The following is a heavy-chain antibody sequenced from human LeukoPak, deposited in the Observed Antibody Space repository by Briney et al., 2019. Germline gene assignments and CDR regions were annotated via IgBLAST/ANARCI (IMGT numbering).Heavy chain of an antibody. V-gene: IGHV3-23*01. CDR1: GFTFSSYA. J-gene: IGHJ4*02. CDR2: ISGSGGST. CDR3: AGTYSGYGGFDY. Sequence: PGGSLRLSCAASGFTFSSYAMSWVRQAPGKGLEWVSAISGSGGSTYYADSVKGRFTISRDNSKNTLYLQMNSLRAEDTAVYYCAGTYSGYGGFDYWGQGTLVTVSS. D-gene: IGHD5-12*01.